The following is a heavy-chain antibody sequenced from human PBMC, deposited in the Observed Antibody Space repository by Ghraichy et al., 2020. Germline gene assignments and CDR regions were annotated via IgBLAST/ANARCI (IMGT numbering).Heavy chain of an antibody. V-gene: IGHV4-39*01. CDR2: INYSGST. CDR3: ARHDILTGYEYYFDY. CDR1: GGSISSSSYY. J-gene: IGHJ4*02. Sequence: SETLSLTCTVSGGSISSSSYYWGWIRQPPGKGLEWIGIINYSGSTYSNPSLQSRVTISIDTSKNQFSLKLSSVTAADTAVYYCARHDILTGYEYYFDYRGPRTLVTVSS. D-gene: IGHD3-9*01.